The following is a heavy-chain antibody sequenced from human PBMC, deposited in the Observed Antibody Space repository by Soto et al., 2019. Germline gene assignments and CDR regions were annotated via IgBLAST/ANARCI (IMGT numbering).Heavy chain of an antibody. Sequence: LRLSCAASGFTFSSYGMHWVRQAPGKGLEWVAVISYDGSNKYYADSVKGRFTISRDNSKNTLYLQMNSLRAEDTAVYYCAKGIIAVAEDYFDYWGQGTLVTVSS. CDR1: GFTFSSYG. D-gene: IGHD6-19*01. J-gene: IGHJ4*02. CDR3: AKGIIAVAEDYFDY. CDR2: ISYDGSNK. V-gene: IGHV3-30*18.